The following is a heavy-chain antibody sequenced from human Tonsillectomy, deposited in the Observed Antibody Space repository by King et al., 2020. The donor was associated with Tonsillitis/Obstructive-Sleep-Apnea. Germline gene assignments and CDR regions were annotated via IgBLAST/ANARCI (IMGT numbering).Heavy chain of an antibody. J-gene: IGHJ4*02. CDR3: AKIPILEWLLQGYYFDS. CDR1: GFTFSSYA. V-gene: IGHV3-23*04. Sequence: VQLVESGGGLVQPGGSLRLSCAASGFTFSSYAMSWVRQAPGKGLEWVSAISGSGGSTYYADSVKGRFTISRDNSKNTLYLQMNSLRAEDTAVYYCAKIPILEWLLQGYYFDSWGQGTLVTVSS. CDR2: ISGSGGST. D-gene: IGHD3-3*01.